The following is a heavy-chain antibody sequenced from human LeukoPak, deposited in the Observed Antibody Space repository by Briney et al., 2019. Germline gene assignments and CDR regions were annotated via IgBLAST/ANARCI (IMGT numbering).Heavy chain of an antibody. CDR3: ARDGYYDSSGFHNWFDP. CDR1: GFTFSSDS. CDR2: ISSSSVYI. D-gene: IGHD3-22*01. V-gene: IGHV3-21*01. Sequence: GGSLRLSCAGSGFTFSSDSMNWVRQAPGKGLEWVSYISSSSVYIYYADSVKGRFTISRDNAKNSLYLQMNSLRAEDAAVYYCARDGYYDSSGFHNWFDPWGQGTLVTVSS. J-gene: IGHJ5*02.